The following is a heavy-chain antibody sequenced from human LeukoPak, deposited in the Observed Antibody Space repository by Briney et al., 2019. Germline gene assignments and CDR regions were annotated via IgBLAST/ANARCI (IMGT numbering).Heavy chain of an antibody. CDR1: GFTFSSYA. D-gene: IGHD2-15*01. CDR2: TSGSGGST. V-gene: IGHV3-23*01. Sequence: GGSLRLSCAASGFTFSSYAMSWVRQAPGKGLEWVSATSGSGGSTNYADSVKGRFTISRDNSKNTLYLQMSSLRAEDTAVFYCAKTGVGYCTGGSCSAADYWGQGTLVTVSS. CDR3: AKTGVGYCTGGSCSAADY. J-gene: IGHJ4*02.